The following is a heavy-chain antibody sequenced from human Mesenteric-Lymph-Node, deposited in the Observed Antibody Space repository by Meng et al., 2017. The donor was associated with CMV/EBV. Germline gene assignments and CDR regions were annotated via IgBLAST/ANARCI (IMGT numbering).Heavy chain of an antibody. Sequence: GESLKISCVASGFTFSNYWMSWVRQAPGKGLEWVSYISSSGGNVKYADSVKGRFTISRDNAKNSLYLDMSSLRVEDTAVYYCTREGSGTYSNYWGQGTLVTVSS. V-gene: IGHV3-48*04. J-gene: IGHJ4*02. CDR1: GFTFSNYW. CDR2: ISSSGGNV. D-gene: IGHD1-26*01. CDR3: TREGSGTYSNY.